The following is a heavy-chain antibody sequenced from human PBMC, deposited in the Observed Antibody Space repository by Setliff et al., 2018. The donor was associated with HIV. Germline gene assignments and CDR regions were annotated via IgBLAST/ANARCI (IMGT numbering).Heavy chain of an antibody. J-gene: IGHJ3*02. CDR1: GASISSSPYY. D-gene: IGHD3-22*01. Sequence: SETLSLTCSVSGASISSSPYYWAWIRQPPGKGLEWIATISYSGSTHYNLALMSRVTISMDTSRNQFSVKLSSVTAADTAVYHCARGDTYYHDSSGYVKSALDCFDIWGQGTMVTVSS. CDR2: ISYSGST. V-gene: IGHV4-39*01. CDR3: ARGDTYYHDSSGYVKSALDCFDI.